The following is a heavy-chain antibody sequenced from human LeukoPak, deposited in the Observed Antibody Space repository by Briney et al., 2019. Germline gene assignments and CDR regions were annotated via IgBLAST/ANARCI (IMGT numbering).Heavy chain of an antibody. J-gene: IGHJ4*02. CDR1: GFTFSSYA. V-gene: IGHV3-23*01. CDR2: ISGSGDST. Sequence: QPGGSLRLSCAASGFTFSSYAMSWVRQAPGKGLEWVSAISGSGDSTYYADSVKGRFTISRDNSKSTLYLQMNSLRGEDTAVYYCADEGRNWKYVYIYWGQGTLVTVSS. D-gene: IGHD1-7*01. CDR3: ADEGRNWKYVYIY.